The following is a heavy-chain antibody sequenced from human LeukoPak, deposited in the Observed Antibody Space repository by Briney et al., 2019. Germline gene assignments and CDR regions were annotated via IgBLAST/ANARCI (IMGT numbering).Heavy chain of an antibody. CDR3: ARAKKEYYYDSSGYYYVYAFDI. D-gene: IGHD3-22*01. Sequence: TGGSLRLSCAASGFTFSSYSMNWVRQAPGKGLEWVSSISSSSSYIYYADSVKGRFTISRDNAKNSLYLQMNSLRAEDTAVYYCARAKKEYYYDSSGYYYVYAFDIWGQGTMVTVSS. V-gene: IGHV3-21*01. CDR2: ISSSSSYI. CDR1: GFTFSSYS. J-gene: IGHJ3*02.